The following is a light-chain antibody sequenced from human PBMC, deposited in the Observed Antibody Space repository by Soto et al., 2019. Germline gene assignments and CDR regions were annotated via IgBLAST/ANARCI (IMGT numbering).Light chain of an antibody. CDR3: SSYAGSRV. CDR2: EVS. V-gene: IGLV2-8*01. Sequence: QSALTQPPSASGSPGQSVAISYTGTSSDVGGYNYVSWYQQHPGKAPKLMIYEVSKRPSGVPDRFSGSKSGNTASLTVSGLQAEDEAHYYCSSYAGSRVFGGGTKLTVL. J-gene: IGLJ3*02. CDR1: SSDVGGYNY.